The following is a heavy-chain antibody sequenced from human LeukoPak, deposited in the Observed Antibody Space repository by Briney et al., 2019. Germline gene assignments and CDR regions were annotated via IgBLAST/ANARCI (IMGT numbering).Heavy chain of an antibody. Sequence: PGGSLRLSCPAYGFTFSSYAMTWVRQAPGKGQAWASAISGSGGTTYSADSVRGRFTISRDNSKNTLYLQMNSLRAEDTAVYYCAKGLINDWSALEYWGQGTLVTVSS. J-gene: IGHJ4*02. CDR2: ISGSGGTT. CDR1: GFTFSSYA. CDR3: AKGLINDWSALEY. V-gene: IGHV3-23*01. D-gene: IGHD3-9*01.